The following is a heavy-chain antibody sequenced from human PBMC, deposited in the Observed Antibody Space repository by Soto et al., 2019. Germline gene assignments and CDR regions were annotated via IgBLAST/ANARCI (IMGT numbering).Heavy chain of an antibody. CDR2: INNDATYR. V-gene: IGHV3-11*06. CDR3: GKGDTIFGVVDD. D-gene: IGHD3-3*01. CDR1: GFTFSDYF. J-gene: IGHJ4*02. Sequence: PGGSLRLSCAGSGFTFSDYFITWIRQAPGKGLEWISYINNDATYRKYADSVKGRFTVSRDNAKNSVFLQMNSLRPEDTALYYCGKGDTIFGVVDDWGPGTLVTVTS.